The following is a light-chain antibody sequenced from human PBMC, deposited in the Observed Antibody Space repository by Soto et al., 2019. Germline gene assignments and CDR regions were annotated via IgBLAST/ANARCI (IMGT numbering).Light chain of an antibody. CDR3: CSYAGSYIHYV. CDR1: SSDVGGYNY. Sequence: QSALTQPRSVSGSPGQSVTISCTGTSSDVGGYNYVSWYQQHPGKAPKLIIYDVSKRPSGVADRFSGSKSGNTASLTISGLMAEDEADYYCCSYAGSYIHYVFGTGTKLTVL. V-gene: IGLV2-11*01. CDR2: DVS. J-gene: IGLJ1*01.